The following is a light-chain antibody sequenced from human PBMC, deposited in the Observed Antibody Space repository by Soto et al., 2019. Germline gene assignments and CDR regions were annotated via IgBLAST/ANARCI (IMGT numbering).Light chain of an antibody. CDR3: QQYGGSRT. CDR2: GAS. CDR1: QMVSKNH. V-gene: IGKV3-20*01. J-gene: IGKJ1*01. Sequence: EIVLTQSPGTLSFSPGERPPLSSRPIQMVSKNHVAWYQQKPGQAPRLLIYGASSRATGLPDRFSGSGSGTDFTLIISRLEPEDFAVYYCQQYGGSRTFGQGTKVEIK.